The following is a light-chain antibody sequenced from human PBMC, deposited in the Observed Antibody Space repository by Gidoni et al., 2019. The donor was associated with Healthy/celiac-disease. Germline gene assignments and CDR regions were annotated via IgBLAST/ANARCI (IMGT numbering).Light chain of an antibody. CDR3: QSYDSSLSGSGV. CDR1: SPNIGAGYD. Sequence: QSVLPQPPSVSGAPGPRVTISCTGSSPNIGAGYDVHWYQQLPGTAPKLLIYGNSNRPSGVPDRFSGSKSGTSASLAITGLQAEDEADYYCQSYDSSLSGSGVFGGGTKLTVL. CDR2: GNS. V-gene: IGLV1-40*01. J-gene: IGLJ2*01.